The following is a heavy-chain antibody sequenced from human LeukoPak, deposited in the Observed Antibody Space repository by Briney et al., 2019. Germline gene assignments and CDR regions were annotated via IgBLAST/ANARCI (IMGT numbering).Heavy chain of an antibody. CDR2: ISGSIGST. Sequence: GGSLRLSCAASGLTFSSYAMSWVRQAPGKGLEWVSAISGSIGSTFYADSVMGRFTISRDNSKNTLYLQMNSLRAEDTAVYYCARDPPAAANYYFDYWGQGTLVTVSS. CDR3: ARDPPAAANYYFDY. CDR1: GLTFSSYA. V-gene: IGHV3-23*01. J-gene: IGHJ4*02. D-gene: IGHD6-13*01.